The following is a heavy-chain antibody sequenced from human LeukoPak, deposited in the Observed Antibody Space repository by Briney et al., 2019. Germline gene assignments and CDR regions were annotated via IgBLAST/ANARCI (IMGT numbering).Heavy chain of an antibody. Sequence: GGSLRLSCAASGFNFSDFYMSWIRQAPGKGLEWLSSISLSGSTITYAASVKGRVTVSRDNAKTSLFLQMTSLRADDTAVYYCAREASCSSTTCYFDYWGQGTLVTVSS. J-gene: IGHJ4*02. CDR3: AREASCSSTTCYFDY. V-gene: IGHV3-11*01. D-gene: IGHD2-2*01. CDR2: ISLSGSTI. CDR1: GFNFSDFY.